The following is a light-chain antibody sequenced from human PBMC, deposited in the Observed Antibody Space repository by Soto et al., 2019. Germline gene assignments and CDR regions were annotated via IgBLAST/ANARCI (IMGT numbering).Light chain of an antibody. J-gene: IGKJ2*01. CDR1: QSLTNN. V-gene: IGKV3-15*01. Sequence: EIVMTQSPATLSVSPGERATLSCRASQSLTNNLAWYQQKPGQAPRLLIYGAFTRATGIPARFSGSGSGTEFTLTISSLQYEDFAVYYCQQYSNWPYTFGQGTKVDIK. CDR3: QQYSNWPYT. CDR2: GAF.